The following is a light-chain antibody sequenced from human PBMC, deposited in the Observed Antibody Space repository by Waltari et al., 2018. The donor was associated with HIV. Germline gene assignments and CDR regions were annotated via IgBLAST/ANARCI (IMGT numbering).Light chain of an antibody. J-gene: IGLJ2*01. V-gene: IGLV3-25*03. CDR3: QSAGGGGTYR. CDR1: ALSKEY. Sequence: SYDLTQPPSVSVSPGQTARITCFGEALSKEYTFWHQQKAGQAPLLVIHKDTERASVIPERFSGSTSGRLFTLTIDDVEPDDEADYYCQSAGGGGTYRFGGGTKLTVL. CDR2: KDT.